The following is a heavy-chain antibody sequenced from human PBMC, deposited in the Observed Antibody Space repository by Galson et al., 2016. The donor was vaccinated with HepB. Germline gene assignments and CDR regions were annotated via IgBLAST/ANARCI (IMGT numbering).Heavy chain of an antibody. CDR2: ISPGAADA. CDR3: ARGAPGAGFDM. V-gene: IGHV5-51*01. D-gene: IGHD1-26*01. Sequence: QSGAEVKKPGESLKISCKGSGYRFNTYWIGWVRQMPGKGLEWMGIISPGAADAGYSPSFQGQVTISADDSINTAYLQWNTLRASDTATYYCARGAPGAGFDMWGQGTMVTVSS. J-gene: IGHJ3*02. CDR1: GYRFNTYW.